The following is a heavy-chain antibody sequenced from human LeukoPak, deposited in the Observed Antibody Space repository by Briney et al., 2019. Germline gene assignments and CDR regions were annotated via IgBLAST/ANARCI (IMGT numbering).Heavy chain of an antibody. D-gene: IGHD3-9*01. J-gene: IGHJ4*02. CDR1: GFTFSTYA. V-gene: IGHV3-64*01. Sequence: GGSLRLSCAASGFTFSTYAMHWVRQAPGKGLEYVSAISSNGGSTYYANSVKGRFTISRDNSKNTLYLQMNSLRAEDTAVYYCANYYYDILTGYSHFDYWGQGTLVTVSS. CDR3: ANYYYDILTGYSHFDY. CDR2: ISSNGGST.